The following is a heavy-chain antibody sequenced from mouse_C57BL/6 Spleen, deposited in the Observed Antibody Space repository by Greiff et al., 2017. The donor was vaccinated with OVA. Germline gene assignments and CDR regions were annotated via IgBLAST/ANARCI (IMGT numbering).Heavy chain of an antibody. CDR2: IYPGHSST. V-gene: IGHV1-5*01. J-gene: IGHJ4*01. D-gene: IGHD1-1*01. CDR3: TRCYGSSDYAMDY. Sequence: EVQLQQSGTVLARPGASVKMSCKASGYTFTSYWMHWVKQRPGQGLEWIGAIYPGHSSTSYNQKFKGTAKLTAVTSASTAYMELSSLTNEDSAVYYCTRCYGSSDYAMDYWGQGTSVTVSS. CDR1: GYTFTSYW.